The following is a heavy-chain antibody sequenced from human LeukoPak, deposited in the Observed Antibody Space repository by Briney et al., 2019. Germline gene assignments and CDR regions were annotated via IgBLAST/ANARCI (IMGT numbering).Heavy chain of an antibody. CDR1: GFTVISNY. Sequence: PGGSLRLSCAASGFTVISNYMSWVRQAPGKGLEWVSVIYSGGSTYYADSVKGRFTIYRDNSKNTLYRQMNSLRAEDTAVYYCARGGGGSYYRYYYYYMDVWGKGTTVTVSS. J-gene: IGHJ6*03. CDR2: IYSGGST. CDR3: ARGGGGSYYRYYYYYMDV. V-gene: IGHV3-66*02. D-gene: IGHD1-26*01.